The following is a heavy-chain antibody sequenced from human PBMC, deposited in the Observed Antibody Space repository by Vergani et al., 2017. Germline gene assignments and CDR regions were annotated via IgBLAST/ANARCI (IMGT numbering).Heavy chain of an antibody. CDR2: ISGSGGST. CDR1: GFTFSSYA. CDR3: AKGPLLFELIFDY. V-gene: IGHV3-23*01. J-gene: IGHJ4*02. D-gene: IGHD1-7*01. Sequence: EVQLLESGGGLVQPGGSLRLSCAASGFTFSSYAMSWVRQAPGKGLEWVSAISGSGGSTYYADSVKGRFTISRDNSKNTLYLQMNSLRAEDTAVYDCAKGPLLFELIFDYWGQGTLVTVSS.